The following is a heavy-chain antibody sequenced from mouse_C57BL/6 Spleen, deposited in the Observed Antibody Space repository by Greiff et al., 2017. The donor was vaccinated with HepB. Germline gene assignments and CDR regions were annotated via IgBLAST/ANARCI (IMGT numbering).Heavy chain of an antibody. V-gene: IGHV1-26*01. CDR2: INPNNGGT. Sequence: VQLKHSGPELVKPGASVKISCKASGYTFTDYYMNWVKQSHGKSLEWIGDINPNNGGTSYNQKFKGKATLTVDKSSSTAYMELRSLTSEDSAVYYCARLTGGFDYWGQGTTLTVSS. CDR3: ARLTGGFDY. CDR1: GYTFTDYY. D-gene: IGHD4-1*01. J-gene: IGHJ2*01.